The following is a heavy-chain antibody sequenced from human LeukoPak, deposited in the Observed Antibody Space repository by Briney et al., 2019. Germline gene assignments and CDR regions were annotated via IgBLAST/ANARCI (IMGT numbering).Heavy chain of an antibody. CDR2: IYYSGST. V-gene: IGHV4-59*01. Sequence: SETLSLTCTVSGGSISSYYWSWIRQPPGKGLEWIGYIYYSGSTNYNPSLKSRVTISVDTSKNQFSLKLSSVTAADTAVYYCGRRVVIPLNAFDIWGQGTMVTVSS. J-gene: IGHJ3*02. CDR3: GRRVVIPLNAFDI. CDR1: GGSISSYY. D-gene: IGHD3-22*01.